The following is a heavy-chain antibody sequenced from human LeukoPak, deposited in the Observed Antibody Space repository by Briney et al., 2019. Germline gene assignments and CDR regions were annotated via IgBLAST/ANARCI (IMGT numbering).Heavy chain of an antibody. V-gene: IGHV4-38-2*01. CDR1: GFTFSSYA. CDR2: IHYSGST. J-gene: IGHJ4*02. CDR3: ARQGLLVNSRHFDY. Sequence: GSLRLSCAASGFTFSSYAMSWVRQPPGKGLEWIGSIHYSGSTYYNPSLKSRVTMLVDTSKNQFSLKLSSVTAADTALYYCARQGLLVNSRHFDYWGQGTLVTVSS. D-gene: IGHD6-13*01.